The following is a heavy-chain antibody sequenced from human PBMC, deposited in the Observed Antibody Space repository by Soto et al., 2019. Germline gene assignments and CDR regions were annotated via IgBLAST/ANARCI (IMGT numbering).Heavy chain of an antibody. D-gene: IGHD3-3*01. CDR2: ISYDGSNK. CDR1: GFTFSSYA. Sequence: QVQLVESGGGVVQPGRSLRLSCAASGFTFSSYAMHWVRQAPGKGLEWVAVISYDGSNKYYADSVKGRFTISRDNSKNTLYLQMNILRAEDTAVYYCARSPIWSGYYSNWFDPWGQGTLVTVFS. J-gene: IGHJ5*02. V-gene: IGHV3-30-3*01. CDR3: ARSPIWSGYYSNWFDP.